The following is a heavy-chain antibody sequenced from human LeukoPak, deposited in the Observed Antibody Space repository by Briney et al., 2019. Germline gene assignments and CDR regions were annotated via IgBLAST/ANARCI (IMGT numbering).Heavy chain of an antibody. V-gene: IGHV4-34*01. Sequence: SETLSLTCAVYGGSFSGYYRSWIRQPPGKGLEWIGEINHSGSTNYNPSLKSRVTTSVDTSKNQFSLKLSSVTAADTAVYYCARGSGFSRYFDLWGRGTLVTVSS. D-gene: IGHD3-10*01. CDR3: ARGSGFSRYFDL. J-gene: IGHJ2*01. CDR1: GGSFSGYY. CDR2: INHSGST.